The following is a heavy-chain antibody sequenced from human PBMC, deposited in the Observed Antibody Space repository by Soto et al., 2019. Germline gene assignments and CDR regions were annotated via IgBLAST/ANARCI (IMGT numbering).Heavy chain of an antibody. CDR3: AKSDGNNFYFDY. Sequence: PGGSLRLSCAASGFTFNRFKMNWVRQAPGKGLEWFSGIRGSGGSTYYVNSVKGRFTISRDNSKNTLYLQMNSLRADDTAIYYCAKSDGNNFYFDYWGQGTRVTVPS. CDR1: GFTFNRFK. J-gene: IGHJ4*02. CDR2: IRGSGGST. V-gene: IGHV3-23*01.